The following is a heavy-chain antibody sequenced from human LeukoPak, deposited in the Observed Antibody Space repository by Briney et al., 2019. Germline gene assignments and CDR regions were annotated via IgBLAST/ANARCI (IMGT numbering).Heavy chain of an antibody. CDR3: ATARYGSGSYI. CDR1: GFTFSSYW. CDR2: IYSGSST. V-gene: IGHV3-66*01. Sequence: GGSLRLSCAASGFTFSSYWMSWVRQAPGQGLEWVSVIYSGSSTYYADSVKGRFTISRDNSKNTLYLQMNSLRAEDTAVYYCATARYGSGSYIWGQGTMVTVSS. J-gene: IGHJ3*02. D-gene: IGHD3-10*01.